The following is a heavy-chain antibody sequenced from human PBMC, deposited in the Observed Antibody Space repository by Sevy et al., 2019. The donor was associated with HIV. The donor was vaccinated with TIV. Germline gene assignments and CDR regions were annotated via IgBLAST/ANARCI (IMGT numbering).Heavy chain of an antibody. CDR2: IYQDGSQE. V-gene: IGHV3-7*01. Sequence: GGSLRLSCAACGFSFSDYYMGWVRQAPGKGLGWVANIYQDGSQENYVDSVKGRFTISRDNAKNSVYLQMNSLRVDDTGIYYCTRELWPGDYWGQGTLVTVSS. CDR3: TRELWPGDY. CDR1: GFSFSDYY. D-gene: IGHD2-21*01. J-gene: IGHJ4*02.